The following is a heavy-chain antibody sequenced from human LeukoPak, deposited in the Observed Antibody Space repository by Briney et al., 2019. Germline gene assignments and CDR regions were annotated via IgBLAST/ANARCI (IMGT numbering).Heavy chain of an antibody. CDR2: INPNSGGT. CDR3: ARDLGYSYGVYYYYYYMDV. CDR1: GYTFTGYY. J-gene: IGHJ6*03. V-gene: IGHV1-2*02. Sequence: ASVKVSCKASGYTFTGYYMHWVRQAPGQGLEWMRWINPNSGGTNYAQKFQGRVTMTRDTSISTAYMELSRLRSDDTAVYYCARDLGYSYGVYYYYYYMDVWGKGTTVTVSS. D-gene: IGHD5-18*01.